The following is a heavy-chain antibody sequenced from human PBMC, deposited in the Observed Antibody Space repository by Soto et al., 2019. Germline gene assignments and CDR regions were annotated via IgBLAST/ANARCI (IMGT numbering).Heavy chain of an antibody. CDR1: GGTFSSYA. D-gene: IGHD6-19*01. J-gene: IGHJ6*02. CDR3: AALKGQWLGSLDEDYYYGMDV. V-gene: IGHV1-69*13. CDR2: IIPILGTA. Sequence: SVTVSCKASGGTFSSYAISWVRQAPGQGLEWMGGIIPILGTANYAQKFQGRVTITADESTSTAYMELSSLRSEDTAVYYCAALKGQWLGSLDEDYYYGMDVWGQGTTVTV.